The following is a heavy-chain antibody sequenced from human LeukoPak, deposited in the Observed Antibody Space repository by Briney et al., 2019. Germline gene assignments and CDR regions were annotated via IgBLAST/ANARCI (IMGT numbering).Heavy chain of an antibody. D-gene: IGHD4-23*01. CDR1: GYSISSGYY. Sequence: SETLSLTCTVSGYSISSGYYWSWIRQPPGKGLEWIGEINHSGSTNYNPSLKSRVTISVDTSKNQFSLKLSSVTAADTAVYYCASYGGNSEGFDYWGQGTLVTVSS. CDR3: ASYGGNSEGFDY. V-gene: IGHV4-38-2*02. CDR2: INHSGST. J-gene: IGHJ4*02.